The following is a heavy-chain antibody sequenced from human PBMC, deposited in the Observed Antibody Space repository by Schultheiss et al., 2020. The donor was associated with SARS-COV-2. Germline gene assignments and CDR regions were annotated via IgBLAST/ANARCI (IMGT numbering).Heavy chain of an antibody. D-gene: IGHD6-19*01. CDR2: TIPVFGTP. Sequence: SVKVSCKASGGTFSKYSISWVRQAPGQGLEWMGGTIPVFGTPTYAQKFQGRVTITADESTSTAYMELSSLRSEDTAVYYCARGYSSGWYEEYYYGMDVWGQGTTVTVSS. V-gene: IGHV1-69*13. J-gene: IGHJ6*02. CDR1: GGTFSKYS. CDR3: ARGYSSGWYEEYYYGMDV.